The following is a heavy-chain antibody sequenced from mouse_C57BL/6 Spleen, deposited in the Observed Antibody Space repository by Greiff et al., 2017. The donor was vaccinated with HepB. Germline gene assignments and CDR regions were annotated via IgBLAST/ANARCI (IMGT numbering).Heavy chain of an antibody. J-gene: IGHJ2*01. D-gene: IGHD4-1*01. V-gene: IGHV3-6*01. CDR2: ISYDGSN. Sequence: EVQLQESGPGLVKPSQSLSLTCSVTGYSITSGYYWNWIRQFPGNKLEWMGYISYDGSNNYNPSLKNRISITRDTSKNQFFLKLNSVTTEDTATYYCAREGKTGGFDYWGQGTTLTVSS. CDR1: GYSITSGYY. CDR3: AREGKTGGFDY.